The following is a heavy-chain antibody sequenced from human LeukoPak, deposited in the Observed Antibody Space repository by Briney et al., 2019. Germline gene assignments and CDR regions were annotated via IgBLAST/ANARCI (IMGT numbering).Heavy chain of an antibody. J-gene: IGHJ6*03. CDR1: GGSFSGYY. Sequence: SETLSLTCAVYGGSFSGYYWSWIRQPPGKGLEWIGEINHSGSTNYNPSLKSRVTISVDTSKNQFSLKLSSVTAADTAVYYCARRDGLIYYYYYMDVWGKGTTVTVSS. CDR2: INHSGST. D-gene: IGHD3-16*01. CDR3: ARRDGLIYYYYYMDV. V-gene: IGHV4-34*01.